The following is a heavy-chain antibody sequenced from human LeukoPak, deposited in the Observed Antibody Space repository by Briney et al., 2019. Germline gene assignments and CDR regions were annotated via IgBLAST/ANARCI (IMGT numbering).Heavy chain of an antibody. Sequence: PGGSLRLSCAASGFTFNSYAMSWVRQAPGKGLEWVSSISGSGGSTYYADSVKGRFTISRDHSKSTLYLQMNSLRAEDTAIYYCAKGGTALAFNFDYWGQGTLVTVSS. D-gene: IGHD5-18*01. CDR1: GFTFNSYA. CDR2: ISGSGGST. CDR3: AKGGTALAFNFDY. V-gene: IGHV3-23*01. J-gene: IGHJ4*02.